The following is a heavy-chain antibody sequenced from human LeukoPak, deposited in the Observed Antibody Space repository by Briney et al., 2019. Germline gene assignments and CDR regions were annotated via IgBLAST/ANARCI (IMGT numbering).Heavy chain of an antibody. Sequence: SETLSLTCSVSGGSVRYYYWSWLRQSPGKGLEWIGYIYNSETTRYNPSLMSRVTMSTDTSKSQIPLKLNSVTAADTAVYYGAIDNRYSDKSGHWYSRYYMDVWGKGTTVGVSS. CDR3: AIDNRYSDKSGHWYSRYYMDV. CDR1: GGSVRYYY. J-gene: IGHJ6*03. V-gene: IGHV4-59*02. CDR2: IYNSETT. D-gene: IGHD3-22*01.